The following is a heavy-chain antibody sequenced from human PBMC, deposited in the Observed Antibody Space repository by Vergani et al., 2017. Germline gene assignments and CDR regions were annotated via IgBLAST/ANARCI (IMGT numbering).Heavy chain of an antibody. D-gene: IGHD3-3*01. Sequence: EVQLVESGGGVVRPGGSLRLSCAASGFTFDDYGMSWVRQAPGKGLEWVSGINWNGGSTGYADSVKGRFTISRDNAKNSLYLQMNSLRAEDTAVYYCARGRSPPYYDFWSGYYTGGYDYWGQGTLVTVSS. CDR3: ARGRSPPYYDFWSGYYTGGYDY. V-gene: IGHV3-20*04. CDR2: INWNGGST. CDR1: GFTFDDYG. J-gene: IGHJ4*02.